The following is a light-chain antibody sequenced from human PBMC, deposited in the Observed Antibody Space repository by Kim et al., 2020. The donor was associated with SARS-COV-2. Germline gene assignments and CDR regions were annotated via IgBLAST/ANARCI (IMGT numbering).Light chain of an antibody. J-gene: IGKJ2*01. CDR1: QYISNY. V-gene: IGKV1-33*01. CDR2: DAS. Sequence: LSASVGDRVPITCQASQYISNYLNWDQQKPGKAPKLLIYDASNLETGVPSRSSGSGSGTDFTFTISSLQPEDIATYYCQQYDNLYTFGQGTKLEIK. CDR3: QQYDNLYT.